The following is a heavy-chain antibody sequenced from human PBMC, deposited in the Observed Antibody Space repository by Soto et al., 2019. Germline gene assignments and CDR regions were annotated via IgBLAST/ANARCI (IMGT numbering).Heavy chain of an antibody. V-gene: IGHV3-11*01. CDR1: GFTFSDYY. J-gene: IGHJ4*02. Sequence: KPGGSLRLSCAASGFTFSDYYMSWIRQAPGKGLEWVSYISSSGSTMYYADSVKGRFTISRDNAKNSLYLQMNSLRAEDTAVYYCARGQAVKNYDFWSGYYKGHYFDYWGQGTLVTVSS. CDR2: ISSSGSTM. D-gene: IGHD3-3*01. CDR3: ARGQAVKNYDFWSGYYKGHYFDY.